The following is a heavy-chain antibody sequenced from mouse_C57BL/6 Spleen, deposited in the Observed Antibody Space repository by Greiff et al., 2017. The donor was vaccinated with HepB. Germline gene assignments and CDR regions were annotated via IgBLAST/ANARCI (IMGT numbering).Heavy chain of an antibody. V-gene: IGHV1-9*01. J-gene: IGHJ4*01. CDR2: ILPGSGST. CDR1: GYTFTGYW. D-gene: IGHD1-1*01. CDR3: ARGRDYYGSSYEDYYAMDY. Sequence: QVQLKQSGAELMKPGASVKLSCKATGYTFTGYWIEWVKQRPGHGLEWIGEILPGSGSTNYNEKFKGKATLTADTSSNTAYMQLSSLTTEDSAIYYCARGRDYYGSSYEDYYAMDYWGQGTSVTVSS.